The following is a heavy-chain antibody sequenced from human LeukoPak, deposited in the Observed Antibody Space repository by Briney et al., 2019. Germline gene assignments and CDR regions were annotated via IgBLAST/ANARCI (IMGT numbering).Heavy chain of an antibody. CDR3: ARNRYYYDSSGYYPYYFDY. D-gene: IGHD3-22*01. Sequence: GGSLRLSCAASGFTFSSYGMRWVRQAPGKGLEWVAVIWYDGSNKYYADSVKGRFTISRDNSKNTLYLQMNSLRAEDTAVYYCARNRYYYDSSGYYPYYFDYWGQGTLVTVSS. V-gene: IGHV3-33*01. J-gene: IGHJ4*02. CDR1: GFTFSSYG. CDR2: IWYDGSNK.